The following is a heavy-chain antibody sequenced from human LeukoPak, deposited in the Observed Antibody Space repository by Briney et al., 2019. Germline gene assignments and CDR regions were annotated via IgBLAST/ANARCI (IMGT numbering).Heavy chain of an antibody. V-gene: IGHV3-20*04. CDR1: GFTFDDYG. D-gene: IGHD6-19*01. Sequence: GGSLRLSCAASGFTFDDYGMNWVRQAPGKGLEWVSGINWNGSSTAYAVSVKGRFTISRDNAKNSLYLQMNSLRAEDTAVYYCVGEIRAVAAPLDYWGQGTLVTVSS. J-gene: IGHJ4*02. CDR3: VGEIRAVAAPLDY. CDR2: INWNGSST.